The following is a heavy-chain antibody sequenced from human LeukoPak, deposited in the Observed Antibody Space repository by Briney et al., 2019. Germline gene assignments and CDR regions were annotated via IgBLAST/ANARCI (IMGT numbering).Heavy chain of an antibody. CDR3: ARSYDRSGHYFRMVEY. CDR2: NWYDGSNK. J-gene: IGHJ4*02. Sequence: GGSLRLSCAASGFIFSSYGMHWVRQAPGKGLEWVAVNWYDGSNKQYADSAKGRFTISRDNSKNTLYLEMNSLRAEDTAVYYCARSYDRSGHYFRMVEYWGQGTLVTVSS. V-gene: IGHV3-33*01. CDR1: GFIFSSYG. D-gene: IGHD3-22*01.